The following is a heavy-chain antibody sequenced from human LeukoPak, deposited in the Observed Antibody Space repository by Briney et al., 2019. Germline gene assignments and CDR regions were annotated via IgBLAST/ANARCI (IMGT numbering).Heavy chain of an antibody. CDR2: INPNSGGT. D-gene: IGHD6-19*01. Sequence: ASVKVSCKASGYTFSGYYIHWVGQAPGQGLEWMGWINPNSGGTKYAQNFQGRVTMTRDTSISTAYMGLSRLRSDDTAVYYCAKGRVVAGSKSLTYHWFDPWGQGTLVTVSS. CDR3: AKGRVVAGSKSLTYHWFDP. CDR1: GYTFSGYY. J-gene: IGHJ5*02. V-gene: IGHV1-2*02.